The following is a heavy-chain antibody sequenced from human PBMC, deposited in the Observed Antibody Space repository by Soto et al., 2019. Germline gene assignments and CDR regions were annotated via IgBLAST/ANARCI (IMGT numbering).Heavy chain of an antibody. Sequence: ASVTVSCKASGYTFTSYGISWVRQAPGQGLEWMGWISAYNGNTNYAQKLQGRVTMTTDTSTSTAYMELRSLRSDDTAVYYCARAYGSGSRPKFDYWGQGTLVTVSS. D-gene: IGHD3-10*01. J-gene: IGHJ4*02. CDR3: ARAYGSGSRPKFDY. CDR1: GYTFTSYG. V-gene: IGHV1-18*01. CDR2: ISAYNGNT.